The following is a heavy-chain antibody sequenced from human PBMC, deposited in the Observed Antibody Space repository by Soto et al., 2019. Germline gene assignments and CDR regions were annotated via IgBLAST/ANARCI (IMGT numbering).Heavy chain of an antibody. CDR3: ASGSPYYDPYYYYYGMDV. Sequence: QVQLVESGGGVVQPGRSLRLSCAASGFTFSSYGMHWVRQAPGKGLEWVAVIWYDGSNKYYADSVKGRFTISRDNSKNTLYLQMNSLRAEDTAVYYCASGSPYYDPYYYYYGMDVWGQGTTVTVSS. CDR1: GFTFSSYG. J-gene: IGHJ6*02. V-gene: IGHV3-33*01. D-gene: IGHD3-3*01. CDR2: IWYDGSNK.